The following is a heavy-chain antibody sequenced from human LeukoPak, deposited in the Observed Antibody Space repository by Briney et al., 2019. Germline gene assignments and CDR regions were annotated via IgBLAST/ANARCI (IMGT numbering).Heavy chain of an antibody. CDR3: ARGRTGRFLEWLSKNYYFDY. J-gene: IGHJ4*02. D-gene: IGHD3-3*01. Sequence: ASVKVSCKASGYTFTSYDINWVRQATGQGLEWMGWMNPNSGNTGYAQKFQGRVTMTRNTSISTACMELSSLRSEDTAVYYCARGRTGRFLEWLSKNYYFDYWGQGTLVTVSS. V-gene: IGHV1-8*01. CDR2: MNPNSGNT. CDR1: GYTFTSYD.